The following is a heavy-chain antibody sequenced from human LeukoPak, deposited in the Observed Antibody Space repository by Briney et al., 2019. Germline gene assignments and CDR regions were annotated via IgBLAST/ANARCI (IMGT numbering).Heavy chain of an antibody. CDR2: MDPNSGNT. Sequence: ASVKVSCKTSGYTFISHDINWVRQATGQGLEWMGWMDPNSGNTGYAQRFQGRVTLTRSTSLSEAYMELTSLKFEDTAVYYCARVQGSDTSGSFDHWGQGTLVTVST. D-gene: IGHD1-26*01. CDR3: ARVQGSDTSGSFDH. J-gene: IGHJ4*02. V-gene: IGHV1-8*01. CDR1: GYTFISHD.